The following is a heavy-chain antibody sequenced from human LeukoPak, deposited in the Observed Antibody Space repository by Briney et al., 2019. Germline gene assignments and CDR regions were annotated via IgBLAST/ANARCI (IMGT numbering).Heavy chain of an antibody. CDR1: GGSISSSGYY. Sequence: SETLSLTCAVSGGSISSSGYYWGWIRQPPGKGLEWIGSFYYSETTYYNSSLKSRVTISVDTSKNQFSLKLSSVTAADTAVYYCARGPYYFDFWGQGTLATVSS. CDR2: FYYSETT. CDR3: ARGPYYFDF. V-gene: IGHV4-39*07. J-gene: IGHJ4*02.